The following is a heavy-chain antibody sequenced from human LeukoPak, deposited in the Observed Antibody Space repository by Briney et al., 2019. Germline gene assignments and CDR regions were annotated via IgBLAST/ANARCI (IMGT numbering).Heavy chain of an antibody. CDR2: IGAGGTFT. CDR3: ANDLDYTTYGYYFDY. J-gene: IGHJ4*02. Sequence: GGSLRLSCTASGFTFSGYAMNWVRQAPGKGLEWVSGIGAGGTFTYYADSVKGRFTISTDKSTNTLYLQMNSLRADDTAVYYCANDLDYTTYGYYFDYWGQEALVTVSS. CDR1: GFTFSGYA. V-gene: IGHV3-23*01. D-gene: IGHD4-11*01.